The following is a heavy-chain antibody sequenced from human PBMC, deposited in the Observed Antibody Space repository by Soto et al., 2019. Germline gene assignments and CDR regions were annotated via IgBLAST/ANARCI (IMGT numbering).Heavy chain of an antibody. CDR2: ISAYNGNT. CDR1: GYTFTSYG. Sequence: QVQLVQSGAEVKKPGASVKVSCKASGYTFTSYGISWVRQAPGQGLEWMGWISAYNGNTNYAQKLQGRVTMTTDTKARRPTIDVRSQRSHDTAAYYCPKPLHMYSSASGSPEVGAWGQATRVTDSS. CDR3: PKPLHMYSSASGSPEVGA. V-gene: IGHV1-18*01. J-gene: IGHJ5*02. D-gene: IGHD6-25*01.